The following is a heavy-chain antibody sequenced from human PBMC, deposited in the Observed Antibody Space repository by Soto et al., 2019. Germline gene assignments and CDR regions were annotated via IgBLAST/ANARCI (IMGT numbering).Heavy chain of an antibody. CDR3: TVNYFGSGSFSY. Sequence: EVQLVESGGGLVQPGGSLKLSCAASGFTFSGSAMHWVRQASGKGLEWVGRIRSKANSYATAYAAPVKGRFTISRDDSKNTAYLQMNSLRTEDTAVYCCTVNYFGSGSFSYWGQGTLVTVSS. V-gene: IGHV3-73*02. D-gene: IGHD3-10*01. CDR2: IRSKANSYAT. J-gene: IGHJ4*02. CDR1: GFTFSGSA.